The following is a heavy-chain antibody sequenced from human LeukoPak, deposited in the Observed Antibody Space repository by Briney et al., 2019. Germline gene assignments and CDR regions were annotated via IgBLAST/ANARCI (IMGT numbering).Heavy chain of an antibody. CDR3: ARVRSYCSGGNCCYYLAY. CDR1: GFTVSDNY. D-gene: IGHD2-15*01. V-gene: IGHV3-66*01. Sequence: GGSLRLSCAASGFTVSDNYMSWVRQAPGKGLEWVSVIYSGGSTYYADSVKGRFTISRDNSKNTLYLQMNSLRAEDTAVYYCARVRSYCSGGNCCYYLAYWGQGTLVTVSS. CDR2: IYSGGST. J-gene: IGHJ4*02.